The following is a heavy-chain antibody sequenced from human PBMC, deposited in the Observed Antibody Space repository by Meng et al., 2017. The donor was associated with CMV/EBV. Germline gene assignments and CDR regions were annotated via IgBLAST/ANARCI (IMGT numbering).Heavy chain of an antibody. CDR2: ISGSGGST. Sequence: GGSLRLSCAASGFTFSSYAMSWVRQAPGKGLEWVSAISGSGGSTYYADSVKGRFTISRDNSKNTLYLQMNSLRAEDTAVYYCAKERKAYYDILTADYGMDVWGQGTTVTV. CDR1: GFTFSSYA. V-gene: IGHV3-23*01. CDR3: AKERKAYYDILTADYGMDV. J-gene: IGHJ6*02. D-gene: IGHD3-9*01.